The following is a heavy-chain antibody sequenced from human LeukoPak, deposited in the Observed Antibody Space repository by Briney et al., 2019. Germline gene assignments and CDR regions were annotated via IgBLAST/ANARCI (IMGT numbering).Heavy chain of an antibody. D-gene: IGHD3-22*01. Sequence: GGSLRLSCAASGFTFSSYSMNWVRQAPGKGLEWVSSISSSSSYIYYADSVKGRFTISRDNAKNSLYLQMNSLRAEDTAVYYCARNYYDSSGYYYGYYYYYMDVWGKGTTVTIS. CDR1: GFTFSSYS. J-gene: IGHJ6*03. CDR3: ARNYYDSSGYYYGYYYYYMDV. CDR2: ISSSSSYI. V-gene: IGHV3-21*01.